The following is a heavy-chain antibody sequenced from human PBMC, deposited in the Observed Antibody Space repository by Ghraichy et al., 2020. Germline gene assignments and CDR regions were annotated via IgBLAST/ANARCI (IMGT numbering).Heavy chain of an antibody. CDR1: GGAIRSYY. Sequence: SQTLSLTCTVSGGAIRSYYWSWIRQPPGKGLEWIGYIHYTGNTHYTPSLTSRATVSVDTSKNQFSLWLTSVTAADTAVYYCARRGRGYSLYYYGLDVWGLGTTVTVSS. J-gene: IGHJ6*02. V-gene: IGHV4-59*08. CDR2: IHYTGNT. D-gene: IGHD5-18*01. CDR3: ARRGRGYSLYYYGLDV.